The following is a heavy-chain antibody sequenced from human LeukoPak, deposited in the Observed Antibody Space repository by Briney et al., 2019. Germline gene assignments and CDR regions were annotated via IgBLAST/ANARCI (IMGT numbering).Heavy chain of an antibody. V-gene: IGHV3-53*01. CDR2: IDSGGRT. J-gene: IGHJ4*02. CDR3: ARELFVNWELQGFTY. CDR1: GVTANTNY. Sequence: GGSLRLSCAASGVTANTNYMNWVRQAPGKGLEWVSVIDSGGRTYYADSVKGRFTISRDNSKNTLHLQMNSLRAEDTAIYYCARELFVNWELQGFTYWGQGTLVTVSS. D-gene: IGHD1-7*01.